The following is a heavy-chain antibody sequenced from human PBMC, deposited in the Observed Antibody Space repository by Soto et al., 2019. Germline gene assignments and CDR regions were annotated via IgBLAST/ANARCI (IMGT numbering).Heavy chain of an antibody. Sequence: EVQLVESGGGLVKPGGSLRLSCAGSGFTFSSAWMSWVRQAPGKGLEWVGRIKSKTDGGTADYAAPVKGRFTISRDDSKNTLYLQMNSLKAEDAAVYYCATEADGYYDVLTGYYKMGYFDYWGQGTPVTVSS. J-gene: IGHJ4*02. CDR1: GFTFSSAW. CDR2: IKSKTDGGTA. V-gene: IGHV3-15*01. CDR3: ATEADGYYDVLTGYYKMGYFDY. D-gene: IGHD3-9*01.